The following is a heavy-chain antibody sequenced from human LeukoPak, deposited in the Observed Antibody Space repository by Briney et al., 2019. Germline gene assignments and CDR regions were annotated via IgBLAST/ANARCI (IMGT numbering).Heavy chain of an antibody. D-gene: IGHD3-10*01. CDR1: GFTFSSYA. J-gene: IGHJ6*04. CDR3: ARDDIHYGTYYYYYGVDV. V-gene: IGHV3-30*04. CDR2: ISYDGSNK. Sequence: GGFLRLSCAASGFTFSSYAMHWVRQAPGKGLEWVAVISYDGSNKYYADSVKGRFTISRDNSKNTLYLQMNSLRAEDTAVYYCARDDIHYGTYYYYYGVDVWGKGTTVTVST.